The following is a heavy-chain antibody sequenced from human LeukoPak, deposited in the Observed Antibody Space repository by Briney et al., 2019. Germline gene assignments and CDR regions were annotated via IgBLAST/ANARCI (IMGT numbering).Heavy chain of an antibody. CDR2: IIPIFGTA. D-gene: IGHD6-13*01. CDR3: ARDISSWYLSFDY. V-gene: IGHV1-69*05. Sequence: SSVKVSCKASGGTFSSYAISWVRQAPGQGLEWMGRIIPIFGTANYAQKFQGRVTITTDESTSTAYMELSSLRSEDTAVYYCARDISSWYLSFDYWGQGTLVTVSS. J-gene: IGHJ4*02. CDR1: GGTFSSYA.